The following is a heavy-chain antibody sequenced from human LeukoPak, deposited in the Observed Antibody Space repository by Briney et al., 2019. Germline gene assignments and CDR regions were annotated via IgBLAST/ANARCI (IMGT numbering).Heavy chain of an antibody. Sequence: GASVKVSCKASGGTFSSYAISWVRQAPGQGLEWMGGIIPIFGTANYAQKFQGRVTITADTSTSTAYMELSSLRSEDTAVYYCASNSYGLPHYMDVWGKGTTVTVSS. V-gene: IGHV1-69*06. D-gene: IGHD5-18*01. CDR1: GGTFSSYA. CDR3: ASNSYGLPHYMDV. CDR2: IIPIFGTA. J-gene: IGHJ6*03.